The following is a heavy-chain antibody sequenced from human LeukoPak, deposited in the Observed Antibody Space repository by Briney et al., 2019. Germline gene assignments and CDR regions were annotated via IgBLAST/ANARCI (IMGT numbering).Heavy chain of an antibody. Sequence: ASVKVSCKVSRYTLTELSMHWVRQAPGKGLEWMGGFDPEDGETIYAQKFQGRVTMTEDTSTDTAYMELSSLRSEDTAVYHCATTFRWYLQVFFDYWGQGTLVTVSS. J-gene: IGHJ4*02. CDR3: ATTFRWYLQVFFDY. V-gene: IGHV1-24*01. CDR2: FDPEDGET. CDR1: RYTLTELS. D-gene: IGHD6-13*01.